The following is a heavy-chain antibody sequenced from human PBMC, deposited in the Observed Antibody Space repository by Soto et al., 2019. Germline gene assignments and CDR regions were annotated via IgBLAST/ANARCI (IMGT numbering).Heavy chain of an antibody. V-gene: IGHV6-1*01. D-gene: IGHD6-6*01. Sequence: SQTVSLTSAISGGSVSSNSAAWNWIRQSPSIGLEWLGRTYYRSKWYNDYAVSVKSRITIKPDTSKNQFSLQLNSVNPEDTDVYYCARANGYAYSRSYRFSGFYGMDVWGQGTTVTVSS. CDR1: GGSVSSNSAA. CDR3: ARANGYAYSRSYRFSGFYGMDV. CDR2: TYYRSKWYN. J-gene: IGHJ6*02.